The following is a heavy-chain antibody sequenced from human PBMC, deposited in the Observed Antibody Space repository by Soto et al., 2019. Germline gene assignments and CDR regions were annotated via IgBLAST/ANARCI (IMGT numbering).Heavy chain of an antibody. CDR2: INTYNGNT. CDR3: ARGFIPENY. Sequence: QVHLIQSEDEVKKPGASVKVSCKTSGYTFSDYGVSWVRQAPGQGLQWMGWINTYNGNTKYEHKFQGRVTLSTDASTRTVFLELTSLKCDDAAVYYCARGFIPENYWGQGTRVTVSS. J-gene: IGHJ4*02. V-gene: IGHV1-18*01. D-gene: IGHD2-2*01. CDR1: GYTFSDYG.